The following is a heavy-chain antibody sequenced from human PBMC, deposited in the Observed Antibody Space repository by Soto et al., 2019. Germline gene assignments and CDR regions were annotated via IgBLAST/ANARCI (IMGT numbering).Heavy chain of an antibody. CDR3: ARVPKLRFLEWLPADYYYYGMDV. J-gene: IGHJ6*02. Sequence: PSETLSLTCAVYGGSFSGYYWSWIRQPPGKGLEWIGEINHSGSTNYNPSLKSRVTISVDTSKNQFSLKLSSVTAADTAVYYCARVPKLRFLEWLPADYYYYGMDVWGQGTTVTVSS. D-gene: IGHD3-3*01. V-gene: IGHV4-34*01. CDR2: INHSGST. CDR1: GGSFSGYY.